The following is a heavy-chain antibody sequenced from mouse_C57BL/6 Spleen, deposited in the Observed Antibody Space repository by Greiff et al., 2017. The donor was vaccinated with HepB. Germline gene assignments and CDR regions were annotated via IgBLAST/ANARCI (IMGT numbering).Heavy chain of an antibody. CDR1: GYSFTGYY. CDR3: ARMGSYAMDY. Sequence: VHVKQSGPELVKPGASVKISCKASGYSFTGYYMNWVKQSPEKSLEWIGEINPSTGGTTYNQKFKAKATLTVDKSSSTAYMQLKSLTSEDSAVYDCARMGSYAMDYWGQGTSVTVSS. J-gene: IGHJ4*01. D-gene: IGHD4-1*01. V-gene: IGHV1-42*01. CDR2: INPSTGGT.